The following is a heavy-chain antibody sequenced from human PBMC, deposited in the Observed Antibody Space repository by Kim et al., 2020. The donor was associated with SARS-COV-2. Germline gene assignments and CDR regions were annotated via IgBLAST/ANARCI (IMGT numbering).Heavy chain of an antibody. D-gene: IGHD6-19*01. CDR1: GYTFTSYA. Sequence: ASVKVSCKASGYTFTSYAMNWVRQAPGQGLEWMGWINTNTGNPTYAQGFTGRFVFSLDTSVSPAYLQISSLKAEDTAVYYCARAPGWSTFYYYGMDVWGQGTTVTVSS. J-gene: IGHJ6*02. V-gene: IGHV7-4-1*02. CDR3: ARAPGWSTFYYYGMDV. CDR2: INTNTGNP.